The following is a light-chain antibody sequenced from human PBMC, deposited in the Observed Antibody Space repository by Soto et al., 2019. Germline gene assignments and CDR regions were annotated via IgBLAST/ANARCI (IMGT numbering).Light chain of an antibody. CDR2: TAS. CDR3: QQSYSTPIS. V-gene: IGKV1-39*01. CDR1: QSISSH. J-gene: IGKJ5*01. Sequence: DIRMTQSPSSLSASVGDTVTITCRASQSISSHLNWYQQKQGKAHNXLMYTASNLQSGVPSRFSGSGSGTDGTITISSLQPEDFATYDGQQSYSTPISFGQGTRLEIK.